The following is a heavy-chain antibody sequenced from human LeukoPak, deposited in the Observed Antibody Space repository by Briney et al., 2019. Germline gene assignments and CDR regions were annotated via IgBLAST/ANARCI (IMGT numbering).Heavy chain of an antibody. J-gene: IGHJ4*02. D-gene: IGHD3-22*01. V-gene: IGHV3-23*01. Sequence: GGSLRLSCAASGFTFRNYGMSWVRQTPGKGLEWVSVISGSGGTSYYADSVKGRFTISRDNSKNTLYLQMNSLRAEDTAVCYCARESESYDSSGSTFKYWGQGTLVTVSS. CDR1: GFTFRNYG. CDR3: ARESESYDSSGSTFKY. CDR2: ISGSGGTS.